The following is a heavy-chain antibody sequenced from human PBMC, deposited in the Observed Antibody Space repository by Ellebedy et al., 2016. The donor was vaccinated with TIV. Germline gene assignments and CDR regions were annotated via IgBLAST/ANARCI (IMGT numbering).Heavy chain of an antibody. J-gene: IGHJ6*02. CDR3: ARLKREFVPVTMFYNLYYGLDV. D-gene: IGHD3-10*02. CDR2: IYYGGHT. CDR1: DDSISSSDYY. Sequence: MPSETLSLTCTVSDDSISSSDYYWVWIRQPPGKGLEWIGSIYYGGHTYNSESLKSRITMSVDTAKKQFSLKVNTVSAVDTAVYYCARLKREFVPVTMFYNLYYGLDVWGPGTTVTV. V-gene: IGHV4-39*01.